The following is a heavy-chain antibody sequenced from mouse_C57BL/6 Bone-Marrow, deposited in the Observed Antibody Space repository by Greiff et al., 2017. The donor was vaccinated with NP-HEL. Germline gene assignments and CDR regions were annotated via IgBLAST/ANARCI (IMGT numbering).Heavy chain of an antibody. D-gene: IGHD2-4*01. CDR3: ARNDYYWYFDV. V-gene: IGHV1-19*01. J-gene: IGHJ1*03. CDR2: INPYNGGT. CDR1: GYTFTDYY. Sequence: VQLQQSGPVLVKPGASVKMSCKASGYTFTDYYMNWVKQSHGKSLEWIGVINPYNGGTSYNQKFKGKATLTVDKSSSTAYMELNSLTSEDSAVYYCARNDYYWYFDVWGTGTTVTVSS.